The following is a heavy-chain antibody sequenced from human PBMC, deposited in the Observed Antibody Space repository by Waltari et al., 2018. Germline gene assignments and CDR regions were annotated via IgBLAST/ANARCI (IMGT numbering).Heavy chain of an antibody. V-gene: IGHV4-39*07. CDR2: IYYSGST. Sequence: PGKGLEWIGSIYYSGSTYYNPSLKSRVTISVDTSKNQFSLKLSSVTAADTAVYYCARVKQQLSNGAEYFQHWGQGTLVTVSS. J-gene: IGHJ1*01. D-gene: IGHD6-13*01. CDR3: ARVKQQLSNGAEYFQH.